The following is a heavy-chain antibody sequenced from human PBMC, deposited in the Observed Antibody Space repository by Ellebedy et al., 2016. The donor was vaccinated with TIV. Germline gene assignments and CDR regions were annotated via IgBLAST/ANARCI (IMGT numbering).Heavy chain of an antibody. J-gene: IGHJ4*02. Sequence: MPSETLSLTFTVPGGSISSYYWSWIRQPPGKGLEWIGYIYYSGSTYYNPSLKSRVTISVDTSKNQFSLKLSSVTAADTAVYYCARDHVVGGGRPPGFDYWGQGTLVTVSS. CDR3: ARDHVVGGGRPPGFDY. CDR2: IYYSGST. D-gene: IGHD2-21*01. V-gene: IGHV4-59*04. CDR1: GGSISSYY.